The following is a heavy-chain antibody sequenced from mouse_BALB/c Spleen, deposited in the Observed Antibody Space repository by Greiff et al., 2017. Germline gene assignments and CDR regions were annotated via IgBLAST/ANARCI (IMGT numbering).Heavy chain of an antibody. CDR1: GYAFTNYW. Sequence: VQLHQSGAELVRPGTSVKISCKASGYAFTNYWLGWVKQRPGHGLEWIGDIYPGSGNTYYNEKFKGKATLTADKSSSTAYMQLRSLTSEDSAVYFCAANYYGFAYWGQGTLVTVSA. CDR2: IYPGSGNT. CDR3: AANYYGFAY. J-gene: IGHJ3*01. V-gene: IGHV1-63*01. D-gene: IGHD1-1*01.